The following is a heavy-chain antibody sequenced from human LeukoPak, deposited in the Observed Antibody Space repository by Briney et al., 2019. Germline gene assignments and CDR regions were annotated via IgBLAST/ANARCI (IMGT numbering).Heavy chain of an antibody. CDR2: INESGAT. Sequence: SETLSLTCAAYGASFRSYYWSWIRQPPGKGLEWIGEINESGATNYNPSLKTRVTMSVDTPKAQFSLKLISVTAADTAVYYCARGPRGYSVYDWDFVAFDVWGQGTMVIASS. V-gene: IGHV4-34*01. J-gene: IGHJ3*01. CDR1: GASFRSYY. D-gene: IGHD5/OR15-5a*01. CDR3: ARGPRGYSVYDWDFVAFDV.